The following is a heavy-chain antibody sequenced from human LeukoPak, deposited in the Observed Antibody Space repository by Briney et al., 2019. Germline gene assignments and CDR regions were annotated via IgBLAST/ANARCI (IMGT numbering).Heavy chain of an antibody. CDR1: GFTFSSYW. Sequence: GGSLRLSCAVSGFTFSSYWMSWVRQAPGKGLEWVANIKQDGSEKYYVDSVKGRFTISRDNAKNSLYLQMNSLRAEDTAVYYCAKGQGYSYGEGVFDYWGQGTLVTVSS. V-gene: IGHV3-7*03. CDR3: AKGQGYSYGEGVFDY. D-gene: IGHD5-18*01. J-gene: IGHJ4*02. CDR2: IKQDGSEK.